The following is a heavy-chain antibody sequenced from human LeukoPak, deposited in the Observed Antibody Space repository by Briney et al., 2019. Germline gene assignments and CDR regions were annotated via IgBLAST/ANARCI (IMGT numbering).Heavy chain of an antibody. CDR2: IYTSGST. J-gene: IGHJ4*02. V-gene: IGHV4-61*01. Sequence: PSETLSLTCTVSGVSVSSGTYYWTWIRRPPGKGLEWIGNIYTSGSTNYSPSLKSRLTISLDTSKNQFSLKLSSVTAADTAVYYCARMAYYYDSDGYSQLDYWGQGTLVTVPS. D-gene: IGHD3-22*01. CDR3: ARMAYYYDSDGYSQLDY. CDR1: GVSVSSGTYY.